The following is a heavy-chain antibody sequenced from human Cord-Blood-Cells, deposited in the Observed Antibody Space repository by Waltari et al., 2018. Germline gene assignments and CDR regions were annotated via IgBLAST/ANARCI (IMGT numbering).Heavy chain of an antibody. J-gene: IGHJ4*02. CDR3: ARVMDYYDSSGYSSLDY. D-gene: IGHD3-22*01. CDR1: GYTFTSYY. V-gene: IGHV1-46*01. Sequence: QVQLVQSGAEVKKPGASVKVSCKASGYTFTSYYMHWVRQAPGQGLEWMGIIKPRGGSTSYAQKFQGRVTMTRDTSTSTVYMELSSLRSEDTAVYYCARVMDYYDSSGYSSLDYWGQGTLVTVSS. CDR2: IKPRGGST.